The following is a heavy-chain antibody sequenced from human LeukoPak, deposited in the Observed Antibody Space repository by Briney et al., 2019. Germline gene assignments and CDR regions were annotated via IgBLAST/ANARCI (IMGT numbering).Heavy chain of an antibody. Sequence: GRSLRLSCAASGFTLRYYGMHWVRQAPGKGLEWVAFISYDGSKKYYADSVKDRFTISRDNSRNTLYVQVNSLRAEDTAVYYCAKESLDTEQRNYNYYGMDVWGQGTTVTVSS. V-gene: IGHV3-30*18. J-gene: IGHJ6*02. D-gene: IGHD1-1*01. CDR2: ISYDGSKK. CDR3: AKESLDTEQRNYNYYGMDV. CDR1: GFTLRYYG.